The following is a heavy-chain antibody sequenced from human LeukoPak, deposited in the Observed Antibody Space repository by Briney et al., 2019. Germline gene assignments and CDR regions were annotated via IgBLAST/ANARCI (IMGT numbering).Heavy chain of an antibody. CDR3: AKVLTLYGDYPVYFDY. V-gene: IGHV3-7*03. J-gene: IGHJ4*02. CDR2: IKQDGSGK. D-gene: IGHD4-17*01. CDR1: GFTFSDYW. Sequence: PGGSLRLSCAASGFTFSDYWMSWVRQAPGKGLEWVANIKQDGSGKYYVDSVKGRFTISRDNAKNSLYLQMNSLRAEDTALYYCAKVLTLYGDYPVYFDYWGQGTLVTVSS.